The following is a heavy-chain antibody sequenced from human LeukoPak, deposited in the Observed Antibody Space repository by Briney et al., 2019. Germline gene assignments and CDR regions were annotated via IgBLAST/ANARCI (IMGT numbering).Heavy chain of an antibody. Sequence: PGGSLRLSCAASGFTFSSYSMNWVRQAPGKGLEWVSSISSSSSYIYYADSVKGRFTISRDNAKNSLYLQMNSLRAEDTAVCYCARAQSDYVWGRRTFDIWGQGTMVTVSS. D-gene: IGHD3-16*01. CDR3: ARAQSDYVWGRRTFDI. CDR2: ISSSSSYI. J-gene: IGHJ3*02. V-gene: IGHV3-21*01. CDR1: GFTFSSYS.